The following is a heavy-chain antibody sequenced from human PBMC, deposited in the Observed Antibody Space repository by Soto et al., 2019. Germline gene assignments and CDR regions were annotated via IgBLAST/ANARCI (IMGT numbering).Heavy chain of an antibody. Sequence: SETLSLTCTVSGGSISSSSYYWGWIRQPPGKGLGWIGSIYYSGSTYYNPSLKSRVTISVDTSKNQFSLKLSSVTAADTAVYYCAVLLPYYYYMYVWGKETTLTVSS. D-gene: IGHD1-26*01. CDR3: AVLLPYYYYMYV. J-gene: IGHJ6*03. CDR2: IYYSGST. V-gene: IGHV4-39*01. CDR1: GGSISSSSYY.